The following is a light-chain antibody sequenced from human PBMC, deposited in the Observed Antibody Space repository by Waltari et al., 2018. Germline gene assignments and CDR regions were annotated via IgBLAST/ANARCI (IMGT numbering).Light chain of an antibody. CDR3: FQPQHAPHT. J-gene: IGKJ3*01. V-gene: IGKV2-28*01. CDR2: LSS. Sequence: DIVMTQSPLSLSVTPGEPASISCRSSQSLLHSDGYNYLDWYMQTPGQSPQLLIYLSSHRASGVPDRCSGSGSGTDFTLTISRVEAEDVGVYYCFQPQHAPHTFGPGTKVDIK. CDR1: QSLLHSDGYNY.